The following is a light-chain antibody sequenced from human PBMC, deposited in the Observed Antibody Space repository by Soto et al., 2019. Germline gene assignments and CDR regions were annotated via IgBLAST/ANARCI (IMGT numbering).Light chain of an antibody. CDR3: QQRSNWPST. CDR2: GAS. V-gene: IGKV3-11*01. CDR1: QSVSSY. J-gene: IGKJ4*01. Sequence: EIVLTQSPATLSLSPGDRATLSCRASQSVSSYLAWYQQKPGRAPRLLIYGASNRATGIPARFSGSGSGTDFTLTITTLEPEDFAVYYCQQRSNWPSTFGGGTKVEIK.